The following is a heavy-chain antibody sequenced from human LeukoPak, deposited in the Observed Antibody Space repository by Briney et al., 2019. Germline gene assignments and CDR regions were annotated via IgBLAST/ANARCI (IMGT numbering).Heavy chain of an antibody. CDR2: ISGSGGSA. D-gene: IGHD3-10*01. J-gene: IGHJ6*03. CDR1: GFTFSSYA. V-gene: IGHV3-23*01. Sequence: GGSLRLSCAASGFTFSSYAMSWVRQAPGKGLEWVSAISGSGGSAYYADSVKGRFTISRDNSKNTLYLQMNSLRSEDTAVYYCATFWGSGSYYYYYMDVWGKGTTVTVSS. CDR3: ATFWGSGSYYYYYMDV.